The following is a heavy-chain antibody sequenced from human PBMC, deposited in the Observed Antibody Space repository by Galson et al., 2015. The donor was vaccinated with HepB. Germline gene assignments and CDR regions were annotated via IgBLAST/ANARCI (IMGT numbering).Heavy chain of an antibody. CDR2: ISSSGSTI. J-gene: IGHJ4*02. V-gene: IGHV3-48*03. CDR3: ARGAVADKGSFDY. D-gene: IGHD6-19*01. CDR1: GFTFSSYE. Sequence: SLRLSCAASGFTFSSYEMNWVRQAPGKGLEWVSYISSSGSTIYYADSVKGRFTISRDNAKNSLYLQMNSLRAEDTAVYYCARGAVADKGSFDYWGQGTLVTVSS.